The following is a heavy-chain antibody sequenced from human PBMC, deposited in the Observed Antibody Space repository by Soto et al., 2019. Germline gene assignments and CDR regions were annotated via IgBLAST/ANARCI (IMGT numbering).Heavy chain of an antibody. CDR2: IYYSGST. CDR1: GGSIISYD. CDR3: ARRYGSAFDI. J-gene: IGHJ3*02. V-gene: IGHV4-59*01. D-gene: IGHD4-17*01. Sequence: PSVPMSVTCPVAGGSIISYDWSWIRQPPGKGLEWIGYIYYSGSTNYNPSLKSRVTISVDTSKNQFSLKLSSVTAADTAVYYCARRYGSAFDIWGQGTMVT.